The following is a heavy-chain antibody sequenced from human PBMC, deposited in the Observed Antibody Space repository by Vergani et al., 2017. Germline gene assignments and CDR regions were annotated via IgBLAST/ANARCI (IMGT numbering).Heavy chain of an antibody. CDR3: ARVFDIRHRIGY. Sequence: QVQLQESGPGLVKPSETLSLTCTVSGYSISSGYYWGWIRQPPGKGLEWIGSIYHSGSTYYNPSLKSRVTISVDTSKNPFSLKLSSVTAADTAVYYCARVFDIRHRIGYWGQGTLVTVSS. J-gene: IGHJ4*02. V-gene: IGHV4-38-2*02. D-gene: IGHD3-9*01. CDR1: GYSISSGYY. CDR2: IYHSGST.